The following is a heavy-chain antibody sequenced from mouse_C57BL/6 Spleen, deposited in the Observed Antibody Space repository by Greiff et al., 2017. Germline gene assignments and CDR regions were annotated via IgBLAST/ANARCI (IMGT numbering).Heavy chain of an antibody. D-gene: IGHD1-1*01. CDR1: GYTFTSYW. CDR3: ASFYYGSFWFAY. J-gene: IGHJ3*01. CDR2: IYPSDSET. V-gene: IGHV1-61*01. Sequence: QVQLQQPGAELVRPGSSVKLSCKASGYTFTSYWMDWVKQRPGQGLEWIGNIYPSDSETHYNQKFKDKATLTVDKSSSTAYMQLSSLTSEDSAVYFCASFYYGSFWFAYWGQGTLVTVSA.